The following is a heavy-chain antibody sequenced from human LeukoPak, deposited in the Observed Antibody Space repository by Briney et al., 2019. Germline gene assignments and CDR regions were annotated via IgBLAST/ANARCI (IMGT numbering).Heavy chain of an antibody. CDR3: ARDRGEYSYGYEAFDY. CDR1: GYTFTSYY. Sequence: VASVKVSCKASGYTFTSYYMHWVRQAPGQGLEWMGWINPNSGGTNYAQKFQGRVTMTRDTSISTAYMELSRLRSDDTAVYYCARDRGEYSYGYEAFDYWGQGTLVTVSS. D-gene: IGHD5-18*01. J-gene: IGHJ4*02. V-gene: IGHV1-2*02. CDR2: INPNSGGT.